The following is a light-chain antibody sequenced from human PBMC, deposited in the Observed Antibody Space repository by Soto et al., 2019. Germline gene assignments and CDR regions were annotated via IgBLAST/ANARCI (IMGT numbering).Light chain of an antibody. Sequence: QSALTQPASVSGSPGQSITIPCTGISSDVGSSDLVSWYQQHPGRAPKLMIYEASKRPSGVSNRFSGSKSGNTASLTISGLQAEDEADYYCCSYSGSITWVFGGGTKLTVL. J-gene: IGLJ3*02. CDR1: SSDVGSSDL. V-gene: IGLV2-23*01. CDR3: CSYSGSITWV. CDR2: EAS.